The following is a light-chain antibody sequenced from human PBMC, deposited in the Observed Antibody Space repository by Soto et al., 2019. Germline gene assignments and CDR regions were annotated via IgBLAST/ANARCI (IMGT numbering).Light chain of an antibody. J-gene: IGKJ3*01. V-gene: IGKV3-11*01. CDR2: DAS. Sequence: EIVLTQSPATLSLSPGERATLSCRASQSFSSYLAWYQQKPGQAPRLLIYDASNRATGIPARFSGSGSGTDFTLNISSLEPEDFAVYYCQQRFTFGPGTKVDIK. CDR3: QQRFT. CDR1: QSFSSY.